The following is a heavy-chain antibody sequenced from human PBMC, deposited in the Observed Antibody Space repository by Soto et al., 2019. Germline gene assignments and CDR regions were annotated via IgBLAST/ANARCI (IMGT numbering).Heavy chain of an antibody. Sequence: SETLSLTCTVSGASIINYYWTWIRQSPGKGLEWIGHVYYSGSTKYNPSLKSRVIISLETSKNQFSLRLSSVTAADTAVYYCEVMGGAYGSNNWIDPWGQGALVNVSS. D-gene: IGHD4-17*01. J-gene: IGHJ5*02. CDR3: EVMGGAYGSNNWIDP. CDR2: VYYSGST. V-gene: IGHV4-59*01. CDR1: GASIINYY.